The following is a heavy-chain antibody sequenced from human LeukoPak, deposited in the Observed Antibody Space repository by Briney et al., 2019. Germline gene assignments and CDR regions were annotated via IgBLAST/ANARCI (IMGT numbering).Heavy chain of an antibody. CDR2: ISAYNGNT. Sequence: VASVKVSCKASGYTFTSYGISWVRQAPGQGLEWMGWISAYNGNTNYAQKLQGRVTMTTDTSTSTAYMELRSLRSEDTAVYYCARGVVVVPAAIYNWFDPWGQGTLVTVSS. V-gene: IGHV1-18*01. CDR3: ARGVVVVPAAIYNWFDP. CDR1: GYTFTSYG. D-gene: IGHD2-2*02. J-gene: IGHJ5*02.